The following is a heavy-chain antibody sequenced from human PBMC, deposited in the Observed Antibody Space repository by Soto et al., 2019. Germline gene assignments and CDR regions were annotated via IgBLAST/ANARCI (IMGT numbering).Heavy chain of an antibody. Sequence: QVQLVQSGAEVKKPGASVKVSCKASGYTFTSYAMHWVRQAPGQRLEWMGWINAGNGNTKYSQKFQGRVTITRDTAASTDYMEPSSLRSEDTAVYYCARDLQADYWGQGALVTVSS. CDR3: ARDLQADY. CDR1: GYTFTSYA. V-gene: IGHV1-3*01. J-gene: IGHJ4*02. CDR2: INAGNGNT.